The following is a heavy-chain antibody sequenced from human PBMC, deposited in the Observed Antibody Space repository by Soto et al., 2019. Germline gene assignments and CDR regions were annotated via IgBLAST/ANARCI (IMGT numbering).Heavy chain of an antibody. CDR1: GGSISSSSYY. D-gene: IGHD5-12*01. V-gene: IGHV4-39*01. CDR2: IYYSGST. J-gene: IGHJ5*02. Sequence: SETLSLTCTVSGGSISSSSYYWGWIRQPPGKGLEWIGSIYYSGSTYYNPSLKSRVTISVGTSKNQFSLKLSSVTAADTAVYYCARQLGRIVATISTVWFDPWGQGTLVTVSS. CDR3: ARQLGRIVATISTVWFDP.